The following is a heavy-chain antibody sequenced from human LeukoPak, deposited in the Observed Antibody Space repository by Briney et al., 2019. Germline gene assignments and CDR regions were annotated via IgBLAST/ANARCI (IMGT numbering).Heavy chain of an antibody. CDR3: ARGRRQWLVPPSYYYFYMDV. D-gene: IGHD6-19*01. CDR2: NNDSGST. CDR1: GGSFSGHY. V-gene: IGHV4-34*01. Sequence: PSETLSLTCGAYGGSFSGHYWSWIRQPPGKGLEWIGENNDSGSTNYNPSLKSRVTISVDTSKNHFSLKLSSVTAADTAVYYCARGRRQWLVPPSYYYFYMDVWSKGTTVTVCS. J-gene: IGHJ6*03.